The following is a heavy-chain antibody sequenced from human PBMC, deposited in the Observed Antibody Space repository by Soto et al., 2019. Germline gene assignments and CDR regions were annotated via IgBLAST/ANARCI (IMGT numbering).Heavy chain of an antibody. D-gene: IGHD2-2*01. J-gene: IGHJ4*02. CDR1: GYTFTSYG. V-gene: IGHV1-18*01. CDR2: ISAYNGNT. CDR3: AREGIVYCSSTSCYAADY. Sequence: GASVKVSCKASGYTFTSYGISWVRQAPGQGLEWMGWISAYNGNTNYAQKLQGRVTMTTDTSTSTAYMELRSLRSDDTAVYYCAREGIVYCSSTSCYAADYWGQGTLVTVSS.